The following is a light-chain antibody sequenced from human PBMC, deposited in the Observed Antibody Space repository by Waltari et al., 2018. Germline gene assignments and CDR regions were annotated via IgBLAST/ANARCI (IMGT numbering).Light chain of an antibody. Sequence: DIQMSQSSSSLSVSVGDRVTITCRASQDISSWLAWYQQKPGKAPKLLIYKASNLQSGVPSRFSGSGSGTDFTLTISSLQPEDFATYYCQHYNSAPWTFGQGTKVEVK. CDR3: QHYNSAPWT. CDR1: QDISSW. J-gene: IGKJ1*01. V-gene: IGKV1-12*01. CDR2: KAS.